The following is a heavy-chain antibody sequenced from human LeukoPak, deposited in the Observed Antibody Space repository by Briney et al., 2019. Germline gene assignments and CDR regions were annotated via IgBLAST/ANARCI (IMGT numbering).Heavy chain of an antibody. CDR1: GGSISSSSYY. CDR3: ARVHRSASLGAFDI. Sequence: SETLSLTCTVSGGSISSSSYYWSWIRQPPGKGLEWIGYIYYSGSTNYNPSLKSRVTISVDTSKNQFSLKLSSVTAADTAVYYCARVHRSASLGAFDIWGQGTMVTVSS. J-gene: IGHJ3*02. V-gene: IGHV4-61*01. D-gene: IGHD2-15*01. CDR2: IYYSGST.